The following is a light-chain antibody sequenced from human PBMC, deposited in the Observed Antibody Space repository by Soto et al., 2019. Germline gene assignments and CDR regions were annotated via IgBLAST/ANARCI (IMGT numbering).Light chain of an antibody. CDR3: QQYYSIPLT. Sequence: DVVMTQSPDSLAVSLGERATINCKSSQSVLYSSSNKKYLAWYQQKPGQPPKLLIYWASTRASGVPDRFSGSGSGTDFTLTIVSLQAEDVAVYYCQQYYSIPLTFGGGTKVEIK. CDR2: WAS. CDR1: QSVLYSSSNKKY. J-gene: IGKJ4*01. V-gene: IGKV4-1*01.